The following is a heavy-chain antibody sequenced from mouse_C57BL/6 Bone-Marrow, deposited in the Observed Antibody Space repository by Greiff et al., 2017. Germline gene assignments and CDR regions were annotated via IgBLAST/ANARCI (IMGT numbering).Heavy chain of an antibody. CDR1: GYTFTDYN. V-gene: IGHV1-18*01. J-gene: IGHJ1*01. D-gene: IGHD1-1*02. Sequence: EVQLQQSGPELVKPGASVQIPCKASGYTFTDYNMDWVKQSHGKSLEWIGDINPNNGGTIYNQKFKGKAPLTVDKSSSTAYMELRSLTSEDTAVYYCARDGVHWYFDVWGPAIMVT. CDR2: INPNNGGT. CDR3: ARDGVHWYFDV.